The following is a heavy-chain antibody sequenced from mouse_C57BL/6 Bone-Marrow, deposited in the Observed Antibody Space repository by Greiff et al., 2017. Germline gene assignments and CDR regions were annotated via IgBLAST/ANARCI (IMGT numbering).Heavy chain of an antibody. Sequence: QVQLQQSGPGLVQPSQSLSITCTVSGFSLTSSGVHWVRQSPGKGLEWLGVIWRGGSTDYNAAFMSRLSITKDNSKSQVFFKMNSLQADDTAIYYCAKKRGKKSTMVTTDGYYAMDYWGQGTSVTVSS. CDR1: GFSLTSSG. J-gene: IGHJ4*01. V-gene: IGHV2-5*01. D-gene: IGHD2-2*01. CDR3: AKKRGKKSTMVTTDGYYAMDY. CDR2: IWRGGST.